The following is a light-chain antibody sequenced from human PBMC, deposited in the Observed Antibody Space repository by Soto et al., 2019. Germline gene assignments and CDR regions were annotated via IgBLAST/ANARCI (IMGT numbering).Light chain of an antibody. CDR3: QQRSSYPPPFT. CDR1: QSVGSY. Sequence: EIVLTQSPATLSLSPGERATLSCRASQSVGSYLAWYQQKPGQAPRLLVYDAFNRATGIPARFSGSGSGTDFTLTISSLEPEHFAVYYCQQRSSYPPPFTFGHGTKVDI. CDR2: DAF. V-gene: IGKV3-11*01. J-gene: IGKJ3*01.